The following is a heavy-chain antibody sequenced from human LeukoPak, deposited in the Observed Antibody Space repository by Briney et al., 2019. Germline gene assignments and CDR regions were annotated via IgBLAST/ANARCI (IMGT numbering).Heavy chain of an antibody. V-gene: IGHV1-18*01. Sequence: ASVKVSCKASGYTFTSYVISWVRQAPGQGLGWMGWISAYNGNTNYAQKVQARVTMATDTSTSTAYMELRSLRSDDTAVYYCARTFGVVIPDYYMDVWGKGTTVTVSS. CDR3: ARTFGVVIPDYYMDV. D-gene: IGHD3-3*01. CDR2: ISAYNGNT. CDR1: GYTFTSYV. J-gene: IGHJ6*03.